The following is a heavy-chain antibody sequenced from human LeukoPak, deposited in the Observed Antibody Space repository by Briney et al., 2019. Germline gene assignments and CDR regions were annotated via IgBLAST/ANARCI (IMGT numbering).Heavy chain of an antibody. J-gene: IGHJ3*02. CDR2: INPNSGGT. Sequence: EASVKVSCKASGYTFTGYYMHWVRQAPGQGLEWMGWINPNSGGTNYAQKFQGRVTMTRDTSISTAYMELSRLRSDDTAVYYCARLSTMQDALDIWGQGTMVTVSS. D-gene: IGHD2/OR15-2a*01. CDR1: GYTFTGYY. V-gene: IGHV1-2*02. CDR3: ARLSTMQDALDI.